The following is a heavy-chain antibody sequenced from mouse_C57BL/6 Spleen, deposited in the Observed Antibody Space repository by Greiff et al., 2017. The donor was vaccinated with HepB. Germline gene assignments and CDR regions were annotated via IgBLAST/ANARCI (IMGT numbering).Heavy chain of an antibody. CDR1: GYTFTSYG. CDR3: ARRHYYDDDGYAMDY. Sequence: VQLQQSGAELARPGASVKLSCKASGYTFTSYGISWVKQRTGQGLEWIGEIYPRSGNTYYNEKFKGKATLTADKSSSTAYMELRSLTSEDSAVYFCARRHYYDDDGYAMDYWGQGTSVTVSS. CDR2: IYPRSGNT. V-gene: IGHV1-81*01. D-gene: IGHD2-4*01. J-gene: IGHJ4*01.